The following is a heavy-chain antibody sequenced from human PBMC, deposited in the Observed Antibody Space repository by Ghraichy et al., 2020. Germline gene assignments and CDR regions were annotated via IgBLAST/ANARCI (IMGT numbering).Heavy chain of an antibody. CDR1: GFIFSDDW. J-gene: IGHJ4*02. CDR3: ARVPWVAAAY. D-gene: IGHD6-13*01. Sequence: GSLNISCAASGFIFSDDWMNWVRQAPGKGLEWLATINQDGSRKFYVDSVEGRFTVSRDNAKNSVFLQMDSLRVEDTAVYYCARVPWVAAAYWGQGILVTVSS. CDR2: INQDGSRK. V-gene: IGHV3-7*03.